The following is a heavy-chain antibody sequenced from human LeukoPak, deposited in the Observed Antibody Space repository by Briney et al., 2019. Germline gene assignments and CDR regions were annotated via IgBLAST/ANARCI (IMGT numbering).Heavy chain of an antibody. CDR2: IRHDGSSK. V-gene: IGHV3-30*02. D-gene: IGHD3-16*01. Sequence: GGSLRLSCAASGFTFRSYGMHWVRQAPGKGLEWVAFIRHDGSSKFYIDSVKGQFTISRDNSKNTLYLQMNSLRAEDTAVYYCAKDVREDWGNAFDIWGQGTMVTVSS. CDR1: GFTFRSYG. J-gene: IGHJ3*02. CDR3: AKDVREDWGNAFDI.